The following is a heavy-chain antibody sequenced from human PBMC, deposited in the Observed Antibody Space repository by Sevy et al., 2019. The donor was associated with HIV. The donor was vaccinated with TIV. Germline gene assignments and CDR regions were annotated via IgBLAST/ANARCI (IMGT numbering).Heavy chain of an antibody. Sequence: GGSLRLSCAASGFTFSTYAMGWVHQAPGKGLEWVSGISNSGGNIYYADSVKGRFTISRDNSKNTLYLQMNSLRAEDTAVYYCAKDGAPYCTGGICFPYWYFDLWGRGTLVTVSS. CDR3: AKDGAPYCTGGICFPYWYFDL. CDR2: ISNSGGNI. D-gene: IGHD2-8*02. CDR1: GFTFSTYA. J-gene: IGHJ2*01. V-gene: IGHV3-23*01.